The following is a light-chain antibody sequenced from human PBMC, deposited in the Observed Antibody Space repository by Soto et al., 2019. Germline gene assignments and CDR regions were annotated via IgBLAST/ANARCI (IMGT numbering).Light chain of an antibody. J-gene: IGKJ1*01. CDR3: QQYYKWPQWT. V-gene: IGKV3-15*01. CDR2: GPA. Sequence: ESVLTQSPGTQSLSPGERATLSSRASQSVSSGYLAWFQQRPCHSPRLLIYGPATRATGIPGRFRGSGSGTEFTLTITSLQSEDFAVYYCQQYYKWPQWTIGQGTKVDI. CDR1: QSVSSGY.